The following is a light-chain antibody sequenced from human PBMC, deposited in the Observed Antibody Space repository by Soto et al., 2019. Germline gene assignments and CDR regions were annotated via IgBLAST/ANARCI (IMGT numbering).Light chain of an antibody. V-gene: IGKV3-20*01. Sequence: EIVLTQSPGTLSLSPGERATLSCRASQSVSSSYLAWYQQQPGQAPRLLIYGASSRATGIPDRFSGSGSGTDFTLTISRLEPEEFAVYYCQQYGSSPRTFGQRTKLQIK. J-gene: IGKJ2*01. CDR2: GAS. CDR3: QQYGSSPRT. CDR1: QSVSSSY.